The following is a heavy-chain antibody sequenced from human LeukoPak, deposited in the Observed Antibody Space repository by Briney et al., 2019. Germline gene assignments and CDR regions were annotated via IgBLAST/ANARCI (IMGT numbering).Heavy chain of an antibody. D-gene: IGHD4-17*01. J-gene: IGHJ4*02. Sequence: GGSLRLSCAASGFTFSSYAMHWVRQAPGKGLEWVAVISYDGSNKYYADSVKGRFTISRDNSKNTLYLQMNSLRADDTAVYYRARSSLGTVTRLGDYWGQGTLVTVSS. V-gene: IGHV3-30-3*01. CDR2: ISYDGSNK. CDR3: ARSSLGTVTRLGDY. CDR1: GFTFSSYA.